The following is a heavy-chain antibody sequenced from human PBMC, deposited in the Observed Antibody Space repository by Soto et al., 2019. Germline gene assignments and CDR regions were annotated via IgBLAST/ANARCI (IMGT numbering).Heavy chain of an antibody. D-gene: IGHD6-19*01. J-gene: IGHJ5*02. CDR2: ISSDGNNK. CDR1: GFTLSTYV. CDR3: AREVGSSGAGGWCDP. Sequence: QVQLVESGGGVVQPGRSLRLSCAASGFTLSTYVTWWVRQAPGKGLEWVAAISSDGNNKYYTDSVKGRFTISRDNSKERMYLQMNSLRAEETAVYYCAREVGSSGAGGWCDPWGQGTLVTVSS. V-gene: IGHV3-30-3*01.